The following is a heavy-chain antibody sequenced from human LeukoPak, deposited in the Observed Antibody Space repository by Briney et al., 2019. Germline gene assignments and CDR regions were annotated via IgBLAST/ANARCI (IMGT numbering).Heavy chain of an antibody. V-gene: IGHV3-21*01. CDR3: ARGKIAVAGRGAFDI. CDR1: GFTFSSYS. CDR2: ISSSSSYI. Sequence: GGSLRLSCAASGFTFSSYSMNWVRQAPGKGLEWVSSISSSSSYIYYADSVKGRFTISRDNAKNSLYLQMNSLRAEDTAVYYCARGKIAVAGRGAFDIWGQGTMVTASS. D-gene: IGHD6-19*01. J-gene: IGHJ3*02.